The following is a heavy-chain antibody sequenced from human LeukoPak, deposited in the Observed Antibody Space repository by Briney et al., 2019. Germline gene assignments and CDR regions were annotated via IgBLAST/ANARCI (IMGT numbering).Heavy chain of an antibody. D-gene: IGHD4-23*01. CDR3: ARLDRGNLDGWFGP. V-gene: IGHV1-46*01. CDR2: INPSGGST. Sequence: ASVKVSCKASGYTFTSYYMHWVRQAPGQGLEWMGIINPSGGSTSYAQKFQGRVTMTRDTSTSTAYMELRSLRSDDTAVYYCARLDRGNLDGWFGPWGQGTLVTVSS. CDR1: GYTFTSYY. J-gene: IGHJ5*02.